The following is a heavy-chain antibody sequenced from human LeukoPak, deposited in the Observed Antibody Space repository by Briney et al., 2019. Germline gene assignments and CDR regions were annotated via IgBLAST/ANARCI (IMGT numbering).Heavy chain of an antibody. CDR2: ISWNSGSI. V-gene: IGHV3-9*01. CDR1: GFTFDDYA. D-gene: IGHD6-13*01. J-gene: IGHJ3*02. Sequence: SGGPLRLSCAASGFTFDDYAMHWVRQAPGKGLEWVSGISWNSGSIGYADSVKGRFTISRDNAENSLYLQMNSLRAEDTALYYCAKSAPRQQFDAFDIWGQGTMVTVSS. CDR3: AKSAPRQQFDAFDI.